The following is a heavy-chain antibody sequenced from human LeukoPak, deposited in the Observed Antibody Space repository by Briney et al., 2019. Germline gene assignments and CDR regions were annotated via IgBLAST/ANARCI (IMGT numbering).Heavy chain of an antibody. J-gene: IGHJ4*02. Sequence: PGRSLRLSCAASGFTFSSYGMHWVRQAPGKGLEWVAVISYDGSNKYYADSVKGRFTISRDNSKNTLYLQMNSLRAEDTAVYYCARDVEADLDYWGQGTLVTVSS. CDR1: GFTFSSYG. D-gene: IGHD2-21*01. CDR3: ARDVEADLDY. V-gene: IGHV3-30*03. CDR2: ISYDGSNK.